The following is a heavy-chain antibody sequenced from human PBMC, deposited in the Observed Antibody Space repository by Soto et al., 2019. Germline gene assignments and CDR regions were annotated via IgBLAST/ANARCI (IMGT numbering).Heavy chain of an antibody. V-gene: IGHV3-23*01. CDR2: IGPNPANT. CDR1: GFTFSTSG. D-gene: IGHD2-2*01. Sequence: GGSLRLSCAASGFTFSTSGMLWVRQPPGEGLEWVSAIGPNPANTKYTDSVKGRFTISRDNSKNTVFLQMSSLRAEDTALYYCATARHCSSDACPAAEWGQGTLVTVSS. J-gene: IGHJ4*02. CDR3: ATARHCSSDACPAAE.